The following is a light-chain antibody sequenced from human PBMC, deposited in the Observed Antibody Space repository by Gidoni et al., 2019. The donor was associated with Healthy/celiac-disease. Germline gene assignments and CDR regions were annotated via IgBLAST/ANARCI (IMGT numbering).Light chain of an antibody. CDR1: SSDVGGYNY. Sequence: QSALTQPASASRSPASSITTSCTGTSSDVGGYNYVPWYQQHPGKAPKLMIYDVSNRPSGVSNRFSGSKSGNTASLTISGLQAEDEADYYCSSYTSSSTLVFGGGTKLTVL. J-gene: IGLJ2*01. V-gene: IGLV2-14*01. CDR3: SSYTSSSTLV. CDR2: DVS.